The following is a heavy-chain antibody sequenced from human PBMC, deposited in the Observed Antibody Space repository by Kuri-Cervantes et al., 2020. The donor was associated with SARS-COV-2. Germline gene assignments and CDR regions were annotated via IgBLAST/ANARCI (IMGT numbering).Heavy chain of an antibody. D-gene: IGHD3-3*01. V-gene: IGHV3-30-3*01. CDR2: ISYDGSKK. Sequence: GGSLRLSCAASGFTFGTYAMHWVRQAPGKGLEWVAVISYDGSKKYYGDSVKGRFTISRDKSKNTLYLQMNSLRPEDTAVYYCARSDIGFLDYWGQGTLVTVSS. CDR3: ARSDIGFLDY. J-gene: IGHJ4*02. CDR1: GFTFGTYA.